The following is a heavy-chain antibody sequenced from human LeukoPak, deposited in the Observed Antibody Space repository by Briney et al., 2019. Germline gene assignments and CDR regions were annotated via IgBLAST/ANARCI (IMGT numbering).Heavy chain of an antibody. CDR3: AKVIMVRGVFDY. V-gene: IGHV3-23*01. D-gene: IGHD3-10*01. J-gene: IGHJ4*02. CDR1: GFTFSSYA. CDR2: ISGSGGST. Sequence: PGGSLRLSCAASGFTFSSYAMSWVRQAPGKGLGWVSAISGSGGSTYYADSVKGRFTISRDNSKNTLYLQMNSLRAEDTAVYYCAKVIMVRGVFDYWGQGTLVTVSS.